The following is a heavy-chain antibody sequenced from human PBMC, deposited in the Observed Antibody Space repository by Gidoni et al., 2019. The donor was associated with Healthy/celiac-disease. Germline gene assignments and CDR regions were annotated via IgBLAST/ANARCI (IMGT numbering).Heavy chain of an antibody. CDR1: GFTFSRSA. CDR2: IRSKANSYAT. D-gene: IGHD3-3*01. V-gene: IGHV3-73*02. CDR3: TSRITIFGVVSIDY. Sequence: EVQLVESGGGLVQPGGSLKLPCAASGFTFSRSAMQCVRQASGKGLEWVGRIRSKANSYATAYAASVKGRFTISRDDSKNTAYLQMNSLKTEDTAVYYCTSRITIFGVVSIDYWGQGTLVTVSS. J-gene: IGHJ4*02.